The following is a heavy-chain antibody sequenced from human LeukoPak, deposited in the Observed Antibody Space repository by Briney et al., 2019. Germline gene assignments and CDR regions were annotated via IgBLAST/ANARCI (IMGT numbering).Heavy chain of an antibody. V-gene: IGHV3-30*01. CDR2: ISYDGSNK. Sequence: PGRSLRLSCAASGFTFSSYAMHWVRQAPGKGLEWVAVISYDGSNKYYADSVKGRFTISRDNSKNTLYLQMNSLRAEDTAVYYCAREWAWAIYSDYYYYMDVWGKGTTVTVSS. J-gene: IGHJ6*03. CDR1: GFTFSSYA. D-gene: IGHD4-11*01. CDR3: AREWAWAIYSDYYYYMDV.